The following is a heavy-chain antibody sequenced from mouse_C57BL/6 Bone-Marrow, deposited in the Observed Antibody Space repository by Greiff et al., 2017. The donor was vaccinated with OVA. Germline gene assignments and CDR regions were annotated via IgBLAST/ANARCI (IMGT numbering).Heavy chain of an antibody. CDR2: ISDGGSYT. Sequence: EVKLVESGGGLVKPGGSLKLSCAASGFTFSSYAMSWVRQTPEKRLEWVATISDGGSYTYYPDNVKGRFTISRDNAKNNLYLQMSHLKSEETAMYYCAREGIFYGSHWDFDVWGTGTTVTVSS. CDR3: AREGIFYGSHWDFDV. V-gene: IGHV5-4*01. J-gene: IGHJ1*03. CDR1: GFTFSSYA. D-gene: IGHD1-1*01.